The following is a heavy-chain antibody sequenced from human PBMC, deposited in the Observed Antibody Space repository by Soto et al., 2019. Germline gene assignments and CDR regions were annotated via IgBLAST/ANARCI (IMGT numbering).Heavy chain of an antibody. CDR3: ARDRSYGSGSYPPDY. D-gene: IGHD3-10*01. CDR1: GYTFTSYG. V-gene: IGHV1-18*01. CDR2: ISAYNGNT. J-gene: IGHJ4*02. Sequence: ASVKVSCKAPGYTFTSYGISWVRQAPGQGLEWMGWISAYNGNTNYAQKLQGRVTMTTDTSTSTAYMELRSLRSDDTAVYYCARDRSYGSGSYPPDYWGQGTLVTVSS.